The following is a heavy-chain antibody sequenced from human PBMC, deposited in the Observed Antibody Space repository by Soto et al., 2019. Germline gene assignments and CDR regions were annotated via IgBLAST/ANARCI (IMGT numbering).Heavy chain of an antibody. CDR3: ARGPAEYSGYVAPDY. CDR1: GYTFTSYD. D-gene: IGHD5-12*01. Sequence: ASVKVCKASGYTFTSYDINWVRQATGQGLEWMGWMNPNRGNTGYAQKFQGRVTMARNTSISTAYMELSSLRSEDTAVYYCARGPAEYSGYVAPDYWGQGTLVTVSS. V-gene: IGHV1-8*01. CDR2: MNPNRGNT. J-gene: IGHJ4*02.